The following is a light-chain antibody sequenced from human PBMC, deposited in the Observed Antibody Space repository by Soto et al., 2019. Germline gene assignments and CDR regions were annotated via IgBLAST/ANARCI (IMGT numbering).Light chain of an antibody. CDR2: TAS. V-gene: IGKV1-5*03. J-gene: IGKJ1*01. Sequence: DIQMTQTPSTLSGSVGARVAITCRASQTISSWLAWYQQKPGKAPKLLIYTASTLKSGVPSRFSGSGSGTEFTLTISSLQPDDFATYYCQHYNSYSEPFGQGTKVDI. CDR1: QTISSW. CDR3: QHYNSYSEP.